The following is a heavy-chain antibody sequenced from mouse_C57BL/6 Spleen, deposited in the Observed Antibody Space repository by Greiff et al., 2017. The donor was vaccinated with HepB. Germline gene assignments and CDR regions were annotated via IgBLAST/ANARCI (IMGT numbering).Heavy chain of an antibody. CDR3: AIYYYGSSYWFDY. CDR1: GYSITSGYY. J-gene: IGHJ2*01. D-gene: IGHD1-1*01. V-gene: IGHV3-6*01. CDR2: ISYDGSN. Sequence: ESGPGLVKPSQSLSLTCSVTGYSITSGYYWNWIRQFPGNKLEWMGYISYDGSNNYNPSLKNRISITRDTSKNQFFLKLNSVTTEDTATYYCAIYYYGSSYWFDYWGQGTTLTVSS.